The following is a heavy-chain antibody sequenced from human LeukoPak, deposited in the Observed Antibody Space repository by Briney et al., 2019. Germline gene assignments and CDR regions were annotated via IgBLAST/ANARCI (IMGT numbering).Heavy chain of an antibody. D-gene: IGHD2-21*02. CDR3: ARVGNVVVTASLDY. V-gene: IGHV3-74*01. Sequence: PGGSLRLSCAVSGFTFSRYWMHWVRQAPGKGLVWVSRIRSDGSTAYADSVKGRFTISRDNARNTLYLQMNSLRADDTAVYYCARVGNVVVTASLDYWGQGTLVTVSS. CDR1: GFTFSRYW. J-gene: IGHJ4*02. CDR2: IRSDGST.